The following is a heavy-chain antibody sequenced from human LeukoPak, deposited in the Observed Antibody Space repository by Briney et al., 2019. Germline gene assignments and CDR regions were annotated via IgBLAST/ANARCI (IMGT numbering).Heavy chain of an antibody. V-gene: IGHV4-59*01. J-gene: IGHJ4*02. CDR3: AGSDQPFYYFDY. D-gene: IGHD2-2*01. CDR2: IYYSGST. CDR1: GGSISSYY. Sequence: PSETLSLTCTVSGGSISSYYWSWIRQPPGKGLEWIGYIYYSGSTNYNPSLKSRVTISVDTSKNQFSLKLSSVTAADTAVYYCAGSDQPFYYFDYWGQGTLVTVSS.